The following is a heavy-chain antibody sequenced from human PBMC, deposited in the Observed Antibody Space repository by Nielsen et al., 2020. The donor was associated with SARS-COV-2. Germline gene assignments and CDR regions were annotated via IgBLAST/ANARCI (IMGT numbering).Heavy chain of an antibody. Sequence: GGSLRLSCAASGVTFSSYWMHWVRQAPGQGPVWVSRTNRDGSSTSYADSVKGRFTISRDNAKNTLYLQMNSLRAEDTAVYYCGVAGGYWGQGTLVTVSS. J-gene: IGHJ4*02. CDR2: TNRDGSST. V-gene: IGHV3-74*01. D-gene: IGHD6-19*01. CDR1: GVTFSSYW. CDR3: GVAGGY.